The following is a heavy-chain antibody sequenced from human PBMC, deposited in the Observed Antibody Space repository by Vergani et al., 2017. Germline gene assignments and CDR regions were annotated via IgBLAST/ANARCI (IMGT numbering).Heavy chain of an antibody. Sequence: QVQLQQWGAGLLKPSETLSLTCAVYGGSFSGYYWSWIRQPPGKGLEWIGYIYYSGSTNYNPSLKSRVTISVDTSKNQFSLKLSSVTAADTAVYYCARGRGYSYGPVDYWGQGTLVTVSS. CDR1: GGSFSGYY. J-gene: IGHJ4*02. CDR3: ARGRGYSYGPVDY. CDR2: IYYSGST. V-gene: IGHV4-34*01. D-gene: IGHD5-18*01.